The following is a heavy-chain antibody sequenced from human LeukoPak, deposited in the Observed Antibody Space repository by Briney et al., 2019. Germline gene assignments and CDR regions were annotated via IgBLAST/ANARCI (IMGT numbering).Heavy chain of an antibody. Sequence: GGSLRLSCAASGFTFSSYAMSWVRQSPGKALEWVSANSGSGGSTYYADSVKGRFTISRDKSKNTLYLQMNSLRAEDTAVYYGATGRTIVVVPAAMPDYWGQGTLVTVSS. J-gene: IGHJ4*02. V-gene: IGHV3-23*01. CDR2: NSGSGGST. D-gene: IGHD2-2*01. CDR1: GFTFSSYA. CDR3: ATGRTIVVVPAAMPDY.